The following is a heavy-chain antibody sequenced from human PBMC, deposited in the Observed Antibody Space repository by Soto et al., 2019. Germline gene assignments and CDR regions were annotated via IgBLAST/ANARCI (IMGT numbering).Heavy chain of an antibody. Sequence: AGSLRLSCVDSTFTINTYSLNWVRQAPGKGLEWVSSITSGSSFIDYADSVKGRFTISRDDAKNSLFLQMSSLRADDTAVYYCARSQRNGAMDVWGQGTTVTVSS. V-gene: IGHV3-21*01. CDR2: ITSGSSFI. CDR3: ARSQRNGAMDV. D-gene: IGHD2-8*01. CDR1: TFTINTYS. J-gene: IGHJ6*02.